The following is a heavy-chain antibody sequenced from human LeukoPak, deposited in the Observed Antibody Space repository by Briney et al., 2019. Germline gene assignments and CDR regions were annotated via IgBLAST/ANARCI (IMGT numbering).Heavy chain of an antibody. V-gene: IGHV3-21*01. CDR3: ARDLRAGFDY. J-gene: IGHJ4*02. Sequence: GGSLRLSCAASGFTFSSYSMNWARQAPGKGLEWVSSISSSSSYIYYADSVKGRFTISRDNAKNSLYLQMNSLRAEDTAVYYCARDLRAGFDYWGQGTLVTVSS. CDR2: ISSSSSYI. CDR1: GFTFSSYS.